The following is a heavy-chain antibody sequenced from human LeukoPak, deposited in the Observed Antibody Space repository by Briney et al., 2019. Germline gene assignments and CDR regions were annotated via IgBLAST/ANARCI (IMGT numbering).Heavy chain of an antibody. CDR2: INPNSGGT. D-gene: IGHD2-2*01. CDR3: ARLKDCSSTSCYLVDY. J-gene: IGHJ4*02. Sequence: ASVKVSCKASGYTFTGYYMHWVRQAPGQGLEWMGWINPNSGGTNYAQKFQGRVTMTRDTSISTAYMELSRLRSDDTAVYYCARLKDCSSTSCYLVDYWGQGTLVTVSS. V-gene: IGHV1-2*02. CDR1: GYTFTGYY.